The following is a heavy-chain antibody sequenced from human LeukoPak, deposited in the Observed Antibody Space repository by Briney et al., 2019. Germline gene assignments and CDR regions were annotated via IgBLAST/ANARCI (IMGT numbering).Heavy chain of an antibody. CDR3: ARFFRDYDSSGYYFDY. D-gene: IGHD3-22*01. V-gene: IGHV4-4*02. CDR2: VYHSGST. J-gene: IGHJ4*02. Sequence: SGTLSLTCAVSGGSISSSNWWSWVRQPPGKGLEWIGEVYHSGSTNYNPSLKSRVTISVDKSKNQFSLKLSSVTAADTAVYYCARFFRDYDSSGYYFDYWGQGTLVTVSS. CDR1: GGSISSSNW.